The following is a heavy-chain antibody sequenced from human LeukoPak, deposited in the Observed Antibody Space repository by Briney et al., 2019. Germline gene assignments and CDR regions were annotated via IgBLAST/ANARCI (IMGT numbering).Heavy chain of an antibody. Sequence: GGPLRLSCAASGFTFSSYAMSWVRQAPGEGLEWVSAISGSGGSTDYADSVKGRFTISRDTSKNTLYLQMNNLRAEDTAVYYCAKFLPTHIVVANYYFDYWGQGTLVTVSS. V-gene: IGHV3-23*01. CDR1: GFTFSSYA. D-gene: IGHD2-21*01. CDR3: AKFLPTHIVVANYYFDY. J-gene: IGHJ4*02. CDR2: ISGSGGST.